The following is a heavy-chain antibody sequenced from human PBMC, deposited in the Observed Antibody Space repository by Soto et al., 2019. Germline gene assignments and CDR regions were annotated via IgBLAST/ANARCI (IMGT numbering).Heavy chain of an antibody. D-gene: IGHD2-2*01. CDR1: GFTFSDHY. J-gene: IGHJ6*03. CDR3: ARALGIVVPAASAVRKRTGGKHYYYYYYMDV. V-gene: IGHV3-72*01. Sequence: GGSLRLSCAASGFTFSDHYMDWVRQAPGKGLEWVGRTRNKANSYTTEYAASVKGRLTISRDDSKNSLYLQMNSLKTEDTAVYYCARALGIVVPAASAVRKRTGGKHYYYYYYMDVWGKGTTVTVSS. CDR2: TRNKANSYTT.